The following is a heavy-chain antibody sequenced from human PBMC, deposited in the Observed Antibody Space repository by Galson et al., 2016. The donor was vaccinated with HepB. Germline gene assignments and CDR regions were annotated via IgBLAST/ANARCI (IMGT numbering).Heavy chain of an antibody. CDR2: TFYRSTWEN. J-gene: IGHJ6*02. CDR1: GDSVYNNGAA. Sequence: CAISGDSVYNNGAAWVWIRQSPSRGLEWLGRTFYRSTWENHYAGSVKNRITICPDTSRNQFSLHLNSVTPEDTAVYYCARAVMLGRGMDVWGQGTTVTVSS. V-gene: IGHV6-1*01. D-gene: IGHD3-10*01. CDR3: ARAVMLGRGMDV.